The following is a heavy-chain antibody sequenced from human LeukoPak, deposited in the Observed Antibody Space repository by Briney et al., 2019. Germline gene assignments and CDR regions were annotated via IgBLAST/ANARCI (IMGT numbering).Heavy chain of an antibody. CDR3: AKDKGYSSGWYDY. J-gene: IGHJ4*02. D-gene: IGHD6-19*01. Sequence: GGSLRLSCAASGFTFADSGMHWVRQAPGKGLEWVSGISWNSGSIDYADSVKGRFTISRDNAKISLYLQMNSLRPDDTALYYCAKDKGYSSGWYDYWGQGTLVTVSS. CDR2: ISWNSGSI. V-gene: IGHV3-9*01. CDR1: GFTFADSG.